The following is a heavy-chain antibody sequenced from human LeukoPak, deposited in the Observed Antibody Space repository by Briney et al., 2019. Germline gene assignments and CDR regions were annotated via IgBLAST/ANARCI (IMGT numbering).Heavy chain of an antibody. Sequence: SETLSLTCTVSGGSISSYYWSWIRPPPGKGLEWIGYIYYSGSTNYNPSLKSRVTISVDTSKNQFSLKLSSVTAADTAVYYCARGYRDFWSGYYINPWGQGTLVTVSS. CDR3: ARGYRDFWSGYYINP. D-gene: IGHD3-3*01. CDR2: IYYSGST. CDR1: GGSISSYY. J-gene: IGHJ5*02. V-gene: IGHV4-59*01.